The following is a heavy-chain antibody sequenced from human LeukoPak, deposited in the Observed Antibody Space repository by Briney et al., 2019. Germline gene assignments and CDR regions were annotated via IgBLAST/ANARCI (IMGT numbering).Heavy chain of an antibody. Sequence: GGSLRLSCAASGFTFSSYAMHWVRQAPGKGLEWVAVISYDGSNKYYADSVKGRFTISRDNSKNTLYLQMNSLRAEDTAVYYCARDQKPKIPVGMDVWGQGTTVTVSS. V-gene: IGHV3-30-3*01. J-gene: IGHJ6*02. D-gene: IGHD2-2*02. CDR1: GFTFSSYA. CDR2: ISYDGSNK. CDR3: ARDQKPKIPVGMDV.